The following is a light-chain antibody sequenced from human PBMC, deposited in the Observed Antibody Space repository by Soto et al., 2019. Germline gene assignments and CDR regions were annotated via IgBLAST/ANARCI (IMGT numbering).Light chain of an antibody. CDR1: QSVSNNY. Sequence: EIVMTQSPATLSVSPGESATLSCRARQSVSNNYLAWYQQKPGQAPRLLIYGASNRATGIPDRFSGSGSGTDFTLTISRLEPEDFAVYYCQQYGSSGTFGQGTKVDI. V-gene: IGKV3-20*01. J-gene: IGKJ1*01. CDR2: GAS. CDR3: QQYGSSGT.